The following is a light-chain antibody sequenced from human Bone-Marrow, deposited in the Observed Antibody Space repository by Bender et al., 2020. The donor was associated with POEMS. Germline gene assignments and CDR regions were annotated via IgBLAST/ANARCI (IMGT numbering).Light chain of an antibody. Sequence: SYEVTQPPSVSVSPGQTASITCSGDDLGDKYVAWYQQKPGQSPVLVIYQDTKRPSGIPERFSGSNSGNTATLTISGTQAMDEADYYCQAWDTYSMILGGGTKLTVL. CDR3: QAWDTYSMI. V-gene: IGLV3-1*01. CDR2: QDT. CDR1: DLGDKY. J-gene: IGLJ2*01.